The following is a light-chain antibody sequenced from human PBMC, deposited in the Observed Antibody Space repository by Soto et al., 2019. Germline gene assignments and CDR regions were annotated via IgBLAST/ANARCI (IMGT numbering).Light chain of an antibody. Sequence: EIVMTQSPGTLSVSPGERATLSCRAGQGVTTNFAWYQQKSGQSPRLLIYDVPIRATGVPARFSGTGSETDFTLTISGLQSDDSAVYFCQQYNNWPFSFGQGTRLEIK. CDR1: QGVTTN. J-gene: IGKJ5*01. V-gene: IGKV3-15*01. CDR3: QQYNNWPFS. CDR2: DVP.